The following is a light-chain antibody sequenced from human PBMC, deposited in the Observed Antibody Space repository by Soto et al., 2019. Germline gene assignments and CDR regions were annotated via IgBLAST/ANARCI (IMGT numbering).Light chain of an antibody. CDR3: QQYNDWPPT. Sequence: EIVMTQSPATLSASPGERATLSCRASQSVRSNLAWYQQKPGQAPRLLIYGASTRATGIPARFSGSGSGTEFTPSIGSLQSEDFAVYYCQQYNDWPPTFGQGTKVEIK. CDR1: QSVRSN. CDR2: GAS. J-gene: IGKJ1*01. V-gene: IGKV3-15*01.